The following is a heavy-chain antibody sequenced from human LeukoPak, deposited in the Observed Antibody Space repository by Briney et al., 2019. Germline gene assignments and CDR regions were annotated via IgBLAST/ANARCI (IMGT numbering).Heavy chain of an antibody. D-gene: IGHD3-22*01. J-gene: IGHJ4*02. V-gene: IGHV4-59*01. CDR1: GGSISSYY. CDR2: IYYSGST. Sequence: SETLSLTCTVSGGSISSYYWSWIRQPPGKGLEWIGYIYYSGSTNYNPSLKSRVTISVDTSKNQFSLKLSSVTAADTAVYYCARSCGYYPPALFDYWGQGTLVTVSS. CDR3: ARSCGYYPPALFDY.